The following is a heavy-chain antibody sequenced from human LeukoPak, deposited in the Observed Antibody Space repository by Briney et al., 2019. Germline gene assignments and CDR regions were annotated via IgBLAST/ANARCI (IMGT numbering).Heavy chain of an antibody. J-gene: IGHJ4*02. CDR3: AKGAYYDISTGASDH. V-gene: IGHV3-23*01. CDR2: ISGSGGST. Sequence: GGSLRLSCAASGFTFRTYAMSWVRQAPGKGLEWVSGISGSGGSTYYADSVKGRFTISRDNAKNTLYLQMSSLRAEDTAVYYCAKGAYYDISTGASDHWGQGTLVTVSS. D-gene: IGHD3-9*01. CDR1: GFTFRTYA.